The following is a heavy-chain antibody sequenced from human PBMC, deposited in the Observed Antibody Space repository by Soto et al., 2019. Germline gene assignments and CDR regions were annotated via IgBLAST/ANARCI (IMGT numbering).Heavy chain of an antibody. CDR3: ATDPSPGLHHTLPGYYWFDP. Sequence: PSETLSLTCIVSAGSISNCYWSWIRQPAGKGLEWIGRIDFSGITNYNPSLRSRVTMSIDTSKKQFSLNLSSVTAADTAVYYCATDPSPGLHHTLPGYYWFDPWAQGNLVTVSP. J-gene: IGHJ5*02. CDR2: IDFSGIT. CDR1: AGSISNCY. V-gene: IGHV4-4*07. D-gene: IGHD3-9*01.